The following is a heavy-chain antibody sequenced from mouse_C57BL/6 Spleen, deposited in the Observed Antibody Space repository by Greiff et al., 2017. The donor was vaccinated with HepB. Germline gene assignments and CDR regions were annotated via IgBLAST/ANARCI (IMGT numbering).Heavy chain of an antibody. CDR2: IYPGSGNT. D-gene: IGHD1-1*01. CDR3: ARGNYGSGGYFDV. CDR1: GYTFTDYY. Sequence: VMLVESGAELVRPGASVKLSCKASGYTFTDYYINWVKQRPGQGLEWIARIYPGSGNTYYNEKFKGKATLTAEKSSSTAYMQLSSLTSEDSAVYFCARGNYGSGGYFDVWGTGTTVTVSS. V-gene: IGHV1-76*01. J-gene: IGHJ1*03.